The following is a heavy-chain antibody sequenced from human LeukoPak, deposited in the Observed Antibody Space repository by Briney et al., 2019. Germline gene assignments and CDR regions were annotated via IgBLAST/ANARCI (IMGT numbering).Heavy chain of an antibody. CDR1: GYTFTSYG. Sequence: ASVKVSCKASGYTFTSYGISWVRQAPGQGLEWMGWISAYNGNTNYAQKLQGGVTMTTDTSTSTAYMELRSLRSDDTAVYYCARGHRLYGASQVHDYWGQGTLVTVSS. CDR3: ARGHRLYGASQVHDY. V-gene: IGHV1-18*01. CDR2: ISAYNGNT. D-gene: IGHD4-17*01. J-gene: IGHJ4*02.